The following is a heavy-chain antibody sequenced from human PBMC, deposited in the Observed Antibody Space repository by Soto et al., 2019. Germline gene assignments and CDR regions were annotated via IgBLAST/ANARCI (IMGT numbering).Heavy chain of an antibody. CDR3: ARDWKVDIVLMVYAPTYYYYGMDV. CDR1: GYTFTSYY. V-gene: IGHV1-46*01. Sequence: GASVKVSCKASGYTFTSYYMHWVRQAPGQGLEWMGIINPSGGSTSYAQKFQGRVTMTRDTSTSTVYMELSSLRSEDTAVYYCARDWKVDIVLMVYAPTYYYYGMDVWGQGTTVTVSS. J-gene: IGHJ6*02. CDR2: INPSGGST. D-gene: IGHD2-8*01.